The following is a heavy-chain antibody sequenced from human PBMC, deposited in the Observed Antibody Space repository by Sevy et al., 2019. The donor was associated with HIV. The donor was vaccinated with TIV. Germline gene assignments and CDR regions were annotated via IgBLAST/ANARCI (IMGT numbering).Heavy chain of an antibody. CDR1: GGSFSGYY. CDR2: INHSGST. Sequence: SETLSLTCAVYGGSFSGYYWSWIRQPPGKGLEWIGEINHSGSTNYNPSLKSRVTISVDTSKNQFSLKLSSVTAADTAVYYCARVKRPSSGYYSAFDIWGQRTMVTVSS. V-gene: IGHV4-34*01. J-gene: IGHJ3*02. D-gene: IGHD3-22*01. CDR3: ARVKRPSSGYYSAFDI.